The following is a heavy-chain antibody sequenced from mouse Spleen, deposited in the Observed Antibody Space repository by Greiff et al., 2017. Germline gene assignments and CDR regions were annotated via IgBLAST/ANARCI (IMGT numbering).Heavy chain of an antibody. D-gene: IGHD2-2*01. V-gene: IGHV6-3*01. J-gene: IGHJ3*01. CDR3: AGLMVFFAY. CDR2: IRLKSDNYAT. Sequence: EVQLVESGGGLVQPGGSMKLSCVASGFTFSNYWMNWVRQSPEKGLEWVAQIRLKSDNYATHYAESVKGRFTISRDDSKSSVYLQMNNLRAEDTGIYYCAGLMVFFAYWGQGTLVTVSA. CDR1: GFTFSNYW.